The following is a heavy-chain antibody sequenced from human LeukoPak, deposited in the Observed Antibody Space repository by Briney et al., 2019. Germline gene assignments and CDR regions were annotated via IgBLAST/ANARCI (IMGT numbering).Heavy chain of an antibody. J-gene: IGHJ3*02. D-gene: IGHD4/OR15-4a*01. Sequence: SVKVSCKASGGTFSSYAISWVRQAPGQGLEWMGGIIPIFGTANYAQKFQGRVTITADKSTSTAYMELSSLRSEDTAVYYCAREDYRVFHAFDIWGQGTMVTVSS. CDR3: AREDYRVFHAFDI. CDR2: IIPIFGTA. V-gene: IGHV1-69*06. CDR1: GGTFSSYA.